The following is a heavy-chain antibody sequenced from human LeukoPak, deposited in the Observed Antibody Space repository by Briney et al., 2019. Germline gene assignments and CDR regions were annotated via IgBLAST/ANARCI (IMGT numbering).Heavy chain of an antibody. CDR3: ARDSGYSYGIPAAFDI. D-gene: IGHD5-18*01. J-gene: IGHJ3*02. Sequence: PGGSLRLSCAASGFTFSSYAMHWVRQAPGKGLEWVAVISYDGSNKYYADSVKGRFTISRDNSKNTLYLQMNSLRAEDTAVYYCARDSGYSYGIPAAFDIWGQGTMVTVSS. CDR2: ISYDGSNK. V-gene: IGHV3-30-3*01. CDR1: GFTFSSYA.